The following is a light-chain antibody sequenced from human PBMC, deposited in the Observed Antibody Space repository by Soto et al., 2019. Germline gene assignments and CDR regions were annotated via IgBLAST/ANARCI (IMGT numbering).Light chain of an antibody. CDR2: GAS. V-gene: IGKV3-20*01. Sequence: EIVMTQSRATLSVSPGDRASLSFRASQHIRSNYLAWYKHKPGQAPRIXSYGASSRATGIPDRFSGSGSGTDFTLTISRLQPEDFEVYYCQQYGSSPATFGQGTKVDIK. J-gene: IGKJ1*01. CDR1: QHIRSNY. CDR3: QQYGSSPAT.